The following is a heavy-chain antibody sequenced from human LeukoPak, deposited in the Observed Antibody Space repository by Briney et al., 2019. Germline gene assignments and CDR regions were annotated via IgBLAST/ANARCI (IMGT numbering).Heavy chain of an antibody. D-gene: IGHD5-18*01. CDR1: GFTFSSYS. Sequence: GGSLRLSCAASGFTFSSYSMNWVRQAPGKGLEWVAVISYDGSNKYYADSVKGRFTISRDNSKNTLYLQMNSLRAEDTAVYYCARVGFVDTAMVIDYWGQGTLVTVSS. J-gene: IGHJ4*02. CDR2: ISYDGSNK. CDR3: ARVGFVDTAMVIDY. V-gene: IGHV3-30*03.